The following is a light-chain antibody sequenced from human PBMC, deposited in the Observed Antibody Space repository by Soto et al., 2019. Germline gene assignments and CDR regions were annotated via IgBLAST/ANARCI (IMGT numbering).Light chain of an antibody. Sequence: QSVLTQPASVSGSPGQSITISCTGTSGDVGSYNLVSWYQQQPGKAPKLLIYEGSQRPSGVSTRFSGSKSGNTASLTISGLQADDEADYYCCSYAGSRTYLFGTGTKATVL. CDR3: CSYAGSRTYL. J-gene: IGLJ1*01. CDR2: EGS. CDR1: SGDVGSYNL. V-gene: IGLV2-23*01.